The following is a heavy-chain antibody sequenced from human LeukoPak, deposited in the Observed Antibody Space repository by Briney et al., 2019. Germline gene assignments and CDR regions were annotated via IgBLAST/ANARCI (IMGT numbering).Heavy chain of an antibody. CDR2: TNHSGST. D-gene: IGHD3-10*01. CDR3: ARGLHTRYGSGSYYRPTRYYFDY. Sequence: SETLFLTCAVYGGSFSGYYWSWIRQPPGKGLEWFGETNHSGSTNYNPSHKSRVTISVDTSKNQFSLKLSSVTAADTAVYYCARGLHTRYGSGSYYRPTRYYFDYWGQGTLVTVSS. V-gene: IGHV4-34*01. J-gene: IGHJ4*02. CDR1: GGSFSGYY.